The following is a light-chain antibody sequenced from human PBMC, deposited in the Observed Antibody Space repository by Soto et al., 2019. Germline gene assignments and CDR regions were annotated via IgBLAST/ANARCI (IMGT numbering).Light chain of an antibody. CDR1: QSVSSSY. Sequence: EIVLTQSPGTLSLSPGERATLSCRASQSVSSSYLAWYQQKPGQPPRLLIYGASSRATGIPDRFSGSGSGTDFTLTSTRLEPEDFAVYYCQHYRTSFGGGTMVESK. CDR3: QHYRTS. J-gene: IGKJ4*01. CDR2: GAS. V-gene: IGKV3-20*01.